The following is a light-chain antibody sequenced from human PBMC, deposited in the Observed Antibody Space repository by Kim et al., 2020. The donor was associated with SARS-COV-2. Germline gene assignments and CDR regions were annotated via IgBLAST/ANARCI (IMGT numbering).Light chain of an antibody. J-gene: IGKJ1*01. CDR2: DAS. CDR3: QQYNKFRT. CDR1: QSVSTD. Sequence: SVSPAERAPRSCRDSQSVSTDLVWYQQGPGQAPILYIYDASTRATGNTASVSGSGSGIEFTLTISSLQSEDFAVYYCQQYNKFRTFGQGTKVDIK. V-gene: IGKV3-15*01.